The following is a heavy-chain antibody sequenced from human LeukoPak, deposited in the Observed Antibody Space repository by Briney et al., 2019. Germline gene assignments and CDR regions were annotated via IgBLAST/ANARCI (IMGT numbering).Heavy chain of an antibody. CDR3: ARVDTAMVTIPDY. CDR1: GFTFSSYS. Sequence: PGGSLRLSCAASGFTFSSYSMTWVRQAPGKGLEWVSSISSSSYIYYADSVKGRFTISRDNAKNSLYLQMNSLRAEDTAVYYCARVDTAMVTIPDYWGQGTLVTVSS. J-gene: IGHJ4*02. V-gene: IGHV3-21*01. CDR2: ISSSSYI. D-gene: IGHD5-18*01.